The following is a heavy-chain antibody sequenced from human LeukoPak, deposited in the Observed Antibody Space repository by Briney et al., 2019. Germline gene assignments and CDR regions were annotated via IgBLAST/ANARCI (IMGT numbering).Heavy chain of an antibody. J-gene: IGHJ6*03. V-gene: IGHV3-21*01. CDR2: ISSSSSYI. CDR3: AREDDIVVVPYYMDV. CDR1: GFTFSSCS. D-gene: IGHD2-2*01. Sequence: GGSLRLSCAASGFTFSSCSMNWVRQAPGKGLEWVSSISSSSSYIYYADSVKGRFTISRDNAKNSLYLQMNSLRAEDTAVYYCAREDDIVVVPYYMDVWGKGTTVTVSS.